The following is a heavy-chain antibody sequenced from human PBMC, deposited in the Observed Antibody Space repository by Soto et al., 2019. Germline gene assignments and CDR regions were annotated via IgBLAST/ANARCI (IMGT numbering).Heavy chain of an antibody. CDR3: ARDLYGAPGY. CDR2: IYYSGST. J-gene: IGHJ4*02. Sequence: SETMCLTCTVAGGTLSGGGYYWSWLRQHPGKGLEWIGYIYYSGSTYYNPSLKSRVTISVDTSKNQFSLKLSSVTAADTAVYYCARDLYGAPGYWGQGTLVTVSS. V-gene: IGHV4-31*03. CDR1: GGTLSGGGYY. D-gene: IGHD4-17*01.